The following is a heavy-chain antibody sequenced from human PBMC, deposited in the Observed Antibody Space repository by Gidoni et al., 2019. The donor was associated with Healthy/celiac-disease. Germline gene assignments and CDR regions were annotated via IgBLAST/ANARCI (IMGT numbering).Heavy chain of an antibody. CDR2: SIPLFGTA. CDR3: ARVCGGSCYRQGPSRFDAFDI. CDR1: GGTFSSYD. J-gene: IGHJ3*02. D-gene: IGHD2-15*01. V-gene: IGHV1-69*01. Sequence: QVQLVQSGAEVKKPGSSVRVSCKASGGTFSSYDISGVRQAPGQGLEWMGGSIPLFGTANYAQKFQGRVTITADESTSTAYMELSSLRSEDTAVYYCARVCGGSCYRQGPSRFDAFDIWGQGTMVTVSS.